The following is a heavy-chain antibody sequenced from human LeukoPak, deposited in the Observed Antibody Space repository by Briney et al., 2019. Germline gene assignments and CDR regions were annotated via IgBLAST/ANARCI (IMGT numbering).Heavy chain of an antibody. D-gene: IGHD6-19*01. Sequence: ASVKVSCKASGYTFIGYHMHWVRQAPGQGLEWMGWINPNSGDTNYAQKFQGRVTMTRDTSISTAYMELSSLRSDDTAVYYCARDEGPWLVLLHYFDYWGQGALVTVSS. CDR1: GYTFIGYH. V-gene: IGHV1-2*02. J-gene: IGHJ4*02. CDR2: INPNSGDT. CDR3: ARDEGPWLVLLHYFDY.